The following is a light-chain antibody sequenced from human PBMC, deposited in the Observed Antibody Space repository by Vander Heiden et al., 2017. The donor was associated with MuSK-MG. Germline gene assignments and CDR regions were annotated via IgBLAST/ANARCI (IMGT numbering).Light chain of an antibody. CDR1: QPLSSTY. Sequence: EIVLTQSPATLSLSPGDRATLSCGASQPLSSTYLAWYQQKPGRAPRLLIYDASSRATGVPDRFSGSGSGTDFTLTISRLEPEDFAVYYCQQYGSSLLTFGGGTKVEIK. CDR3: QQYGSSLLT. J-gene: IGKJ4*01. V-gene: IGKV3D-20*01. CDR2: DAS.